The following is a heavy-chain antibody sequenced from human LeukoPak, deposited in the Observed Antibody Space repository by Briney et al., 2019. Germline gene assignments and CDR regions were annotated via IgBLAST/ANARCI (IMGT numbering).Heavy chain of an antibody. CDR2: IKQDGSEK. V-gene: IGHV3-7*01. CDR3: ARDPAYCTNGVCEPFDC. D-gene: IGHD2-8*01. Sequence: GGSLRLSCAASGFTFSSYWMSWVRQAPGKGLEWVANIKQDGSEKYYVDSVKGRFTISRDNAKNSLYLQMNSLRAEDTAVYYCARDPAYCTNGVCEPFDCWGQGTLVTVSS. J-gene: IGHJ4*02. CDR1: GFTFSSYW.